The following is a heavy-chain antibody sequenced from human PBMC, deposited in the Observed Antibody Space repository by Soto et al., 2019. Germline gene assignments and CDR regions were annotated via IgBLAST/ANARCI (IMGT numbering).Heavy chain of an antibody. CDR3: ARTTHCSGGSCSHYYYYYMDV. CDR1: GFTVSSNY. D-gene: IGHD2-15*01. Sequence: GGSLRLSCAASGFTVSSNYMSWVRQAPGKGLEWVSVIYSGGSTYYADSVKGRFTISRHNSKNTLYLQMNSLRAEDTAVYYCARTTHCSGGSCSHYYYYYMDVWGKGTTVTVSS. V-gene: IGHV3-53*04. J-gene: IGHJ6*03. CDR2: IYSGGST.